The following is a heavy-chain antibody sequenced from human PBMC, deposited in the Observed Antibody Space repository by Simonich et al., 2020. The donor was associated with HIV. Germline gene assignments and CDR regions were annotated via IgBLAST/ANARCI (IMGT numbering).Heavy chain of an antibody. CDR3: ARLTAGGLGEYFQH. D-gene: IGHD6-13*01. CDR1: GGSFSGYY. V-gene: IGHV4-34*01. J-gene: IGHJ1*01. Sequence: QVQLQQWGAGLLKPSETLSLTCAVYGGSFSGYYWSWIRNPPGKGLEWIGEINHSGTTNYNPSLKSRVTISVDTSKNQFSLKLSSVTAADTAVYYCARLTAGGLGEYFQHWGQGTLVTVSS. CDR2: INHSGTT.